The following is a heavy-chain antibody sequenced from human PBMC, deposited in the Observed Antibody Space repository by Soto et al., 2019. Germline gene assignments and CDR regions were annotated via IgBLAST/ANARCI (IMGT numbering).Heavy chain of an antibody. J-gene: IGHJ4*02. CDR2: ISATGDNN. V-gene: IGHV3-23*01. CDR3: AKRSGSWYFFDH. CDR1: GFVFGSYP. Sequence: EVQLLESGGGLVQPGGSLRLSCTTSGFVFGSYPMAWVRQAPGKGLEWVSSISATGDNNYYADSVKGRCTISRDNSKQTVFLQMNGLGAEDTGIYYCAKRSGSWYFFDHWGQGTLVAVSS. D-gene: IGHD6-13*01.